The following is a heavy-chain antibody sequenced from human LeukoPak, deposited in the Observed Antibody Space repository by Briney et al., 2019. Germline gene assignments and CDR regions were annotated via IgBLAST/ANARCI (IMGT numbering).Heavy chain of an antibody. CDR3: ARDLGELDSSSWRRGLDY. CDR1: GGTFSSYG. Sequence: GASVKVSCKASGGTFSSYGISWVRQAPGQGLEWMGGIIPIFGTANYAQKFQGRVTITTDESTSTAYMELSSLRSEDTAVYYCARDLGELDSSSWRRGLDYWGQGTLVTVSS. J-gene: IGHJ4*02. V-gene: IGHV1-69*05. CDR2: IIPIFGTA. D-gene: IGHD6-13*01.